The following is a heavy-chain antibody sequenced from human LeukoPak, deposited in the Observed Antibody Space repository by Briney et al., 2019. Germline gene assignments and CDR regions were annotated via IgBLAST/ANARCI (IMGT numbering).Heavy chain of an antibody. Sequence: ASVKVSCKASGYTFTSYGINWVRQATGQGLEWMGWMNPNSGNTGYAQKFQGRVTITRNTSISTAYMELSSLRSEDTAVYYCARGRRRNWFDPWGQGTLVTVSS. CDR1: GYTFTSYG. CDR3: ARGRRRNWFDP. V-gene: IGHV1-8*03. CDR2: MNPNSGNT. J-gene: IGHJ5*02.